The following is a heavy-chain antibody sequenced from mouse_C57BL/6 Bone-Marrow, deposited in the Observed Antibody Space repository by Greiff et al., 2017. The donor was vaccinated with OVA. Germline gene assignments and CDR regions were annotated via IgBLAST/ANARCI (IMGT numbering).Heavy chain of an antibody. CDR2: IYPGSGNT. V-gene: IGHV1-76*01. CDR3: ARDYYGSSDYFDY. Sequence: QVQLQQSGAELVRPGASVKLSCKASGYTFTDYYINWVKQRPGQGLEWIARIYPGSGNTYYNEKFKGKATLTAEKSSSTAYMQLSSLTSEDSAVYVCARDYYGSSDYFDYWGQGTTLTVSS. CDR1: GYTFTDYY. J-gene: IGHJ2*01. D-gene: IGHD1-1*01.